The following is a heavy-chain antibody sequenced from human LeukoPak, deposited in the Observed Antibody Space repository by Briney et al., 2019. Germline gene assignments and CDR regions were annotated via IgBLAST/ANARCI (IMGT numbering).Heavy chain of an antibody. V-gene: IGHV4-39*07. Sequence: SETLSLTCTVSGGSISSSSYYWTWIRQPPGKGLEWIGSIYYSGRTYYNPSLKSRVTISLDTSRDQFSLRLTSVTAADTAVYYCVNSPETYYDSRGPSSNAFDIWGQGTMVTVSS. J-gene: IGHJ3*02. CDR2: IYYSGRT. CDR1: GGSISSSSYY. D-gene: IGHD3-22*01. CDR3: VNSPETYYDSRGPSSNAFDI.